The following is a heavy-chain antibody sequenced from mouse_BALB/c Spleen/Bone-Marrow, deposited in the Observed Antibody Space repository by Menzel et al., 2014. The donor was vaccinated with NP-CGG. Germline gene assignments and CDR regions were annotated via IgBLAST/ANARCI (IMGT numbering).Heavy chain of an antibody. CDR1: GFTFTDYY. CDR2: IRNKPNGYTT. CDR3: ARAGHYYAMDY. Sequence: EVQLVESGGGLVQPGGSLRLSCATSGFTFTDYYMSWVRQPPGKALEWLGFIRNKPNGYTTEYSASVKGRFTISRDNSQSILYLQMNTPRAEDSATYYCARAGHYYAMDYWGQGTSVTVPS. J-gene: IGHJ4*01. V-gene: IGHV7-3*02.